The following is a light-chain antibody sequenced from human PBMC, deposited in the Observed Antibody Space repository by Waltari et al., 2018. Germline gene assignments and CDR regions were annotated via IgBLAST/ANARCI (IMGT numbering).Light chain of an antibody. V-gene: IGKV3-11*01. Sequence: EVVLTQSPATLSLSPGERVTLSCRASQPIGAYLAWFQQKPGQTPTLLIYDTSYRATGVPARFIGGRSGTDFTLTIDSLEPEDSAVYYCHQRNNWPRTFCRGTHIEIK. CDR3: HQRNNWPRT. CDR2: DTS. CDR1: QPIGAY. J-gene: IGKJ2*01.